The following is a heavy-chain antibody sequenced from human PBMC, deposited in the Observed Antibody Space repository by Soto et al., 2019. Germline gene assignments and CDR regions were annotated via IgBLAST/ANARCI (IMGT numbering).Heavy chain of an antibody. CDR3: AYQYYGNGWSDY. D-gene: IGHD3-3*01. V-gene: IGHV4-4*07. Sequence: QVQLQESGPGLVKPSETLSLTCTVSGVSITSYYLSWIRQPAGKGLEWIGRIYSSGSTNYNPSLTSGVTVSIDTTKNQSSLKLSAVTAADTAVYSCAYQYYGNGWSDYWVKVTLVAVSS. CDR2: IYSSGST. CDR1: GVSITSYY. J-gene: IGHJ4*02.